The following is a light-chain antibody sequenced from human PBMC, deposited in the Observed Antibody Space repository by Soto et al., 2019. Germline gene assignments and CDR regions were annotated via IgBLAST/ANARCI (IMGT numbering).Light chain of an antibody. CDR2: DVS. Sequence: QSVLTQPASVSGSPEQSITVSCIGTSSDVGGYNYVSWYQQHPGKAPKLMIHDVSNRPSGVSNRFSGSKSGNTASLTISGLQAEDEAYYYCSSYASSNTQVFGGGTQLTVL. V-gene: IGLV2-14*01. CDR1: SSDVGGYNY. CDR3: SSYASSNTQV. J-gene: IGLJ2*01.